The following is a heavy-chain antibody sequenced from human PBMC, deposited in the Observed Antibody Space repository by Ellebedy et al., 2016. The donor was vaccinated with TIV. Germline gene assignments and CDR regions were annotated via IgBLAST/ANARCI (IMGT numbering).Heavy chain of an antibody. CDR3: ARVGMVRGVIFFRYFDY. D-gene: IGHD3-10*01. V-gene: IGHV4-34*01. CDR1: GGSFSGYY. Sequence: SQTLSLTCAVYGGSFSGYYWSWIRQPPGKGLEWIGEINHSGSTNYNPSLKSRVTISVDTSKNQFSLKLSSVTAADTAVYYCARVGMVRGVIFFRYFDYWGQGTLVTVSS. J-gene: IGHJ4*02. CDR2: INHSGST.